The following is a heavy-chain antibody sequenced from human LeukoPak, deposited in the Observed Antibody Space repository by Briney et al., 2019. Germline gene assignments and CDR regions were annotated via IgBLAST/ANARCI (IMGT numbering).Heavy chain of an antibody. CDR2: ISAYNSNT. CDR3: AREYYYGSGSYGMDV. V-gene: IGHV1-18*04. Sequence: GASVKVSCKASGYTFTSYGISWVRQAPGQGLEWMGRISAYNSNTNYEQKVQGRVTMTTDTSTSTAYMELRSLRSDDTAMYYCAREYYYGSGSYGMDVWGKGTTVTVSS. CDR1: GYTFTSYG. D-gene: IGHD3-10*01. J-gene: IGHJ6*04.